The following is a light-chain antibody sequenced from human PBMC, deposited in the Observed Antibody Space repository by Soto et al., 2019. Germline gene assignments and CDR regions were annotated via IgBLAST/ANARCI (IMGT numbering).Light chain of an antibody. CDR2: STR. V-gene: IGLV7-43*01. Sequence: QTVVTQEPSLTVSPGGTITLTCASSAGAVTSGYYPNWFQQKPGQAPRAPIYSTRNKHSWTPARFSGSLLGGKAALTLSGVQPEDEAEYYCLLYYGGAQLVFGGGTKLTVL. CDR1: AGAVTSGYY. CDR3: LLYYGGAQLV. J-gene: IGLJ3*02.